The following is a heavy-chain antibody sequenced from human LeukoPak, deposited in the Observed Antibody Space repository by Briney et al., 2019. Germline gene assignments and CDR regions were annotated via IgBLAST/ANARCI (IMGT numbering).Heavy chain of an antibody. CDR2: FDPEDGET. V-gene: IGHV1-24*01. CDR1: GYTFTGYY. J-gene: IGHJ3*02. D-gene: IGHD3-9*01. Sequence: ASVKVSCKASGYTFTGYYMHWVRQAPGKGLEWMGGFDPEDGETIYAQKFQGRVTMTEDTSTDTAYMELSSLRSEDTAVYYCATDLSHLTGYPQGAAFDIWGQGTMVTVSS. CDR3: ATDLSHLTGYPQGAAFDI.